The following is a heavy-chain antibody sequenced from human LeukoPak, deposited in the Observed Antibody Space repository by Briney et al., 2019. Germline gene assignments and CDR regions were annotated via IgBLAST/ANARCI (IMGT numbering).Heavy chain of an antibody. Sequence: ASVKVSCKASGDTFTSYGISWVRQAPGQGLEWMGWISAYNGNTNYAQKLQGRVTMTTDTATSTAYMELRRLRSDDTAVYYCARFSSGWLPEYSPLQYWGQGTLVTVSS. V-gene: IGHV1-18*01. J-gene: IGHJ4*02. CDR2: ISAYNGNT. CDR1: GDTFTSYG. D-gene: IGHD6-19*01. CDR3: ARFSSGWLPEYSPLQY.